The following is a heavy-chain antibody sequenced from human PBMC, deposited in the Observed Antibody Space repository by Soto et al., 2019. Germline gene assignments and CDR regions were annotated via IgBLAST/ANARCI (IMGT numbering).Heavy chain of an antibody. D-gene: IGHD1-20*01. CDR2: IIPILGIA. Sequence: QVQLVQSGAEVKKPGSSVKVSCKASGGTFSSYTISWVRQAPGQGLEWMGRIIPILGIANYAQKFQGRVTINADKSTSTAYMELSSLRSEDTAVYYCANGVGITGTLPNWFDPWGQGTLVTVSS. V-gene: IGHV1-69*02. CDR1: GGTFSSYT. CDR3: ANGVGITGTLPNWFDP. J-gene: IGHJ5*02.